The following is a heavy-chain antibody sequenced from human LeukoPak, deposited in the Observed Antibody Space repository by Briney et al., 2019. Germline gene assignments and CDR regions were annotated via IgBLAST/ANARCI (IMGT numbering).Heavy chain of an antibody. V-gene: IGHV1-2*02. CDR3: ARDKEKVGAYYNWFDP. CDR2: INPNSGGT. CDR1: GYTFTGYY. Sequence: ASVKVSCKASGYTFTGYYMHWVRQAPGQGLEWMGWINPNSGGTKYAQKFQGRVTMTRDTSISTTYMELSRLRSDDTAVYYCARDKEKVGAYYNWFDPWGQGTLVTVSS. D-gene: IGHD1-26*01. J-gene: IGHJ5*02.